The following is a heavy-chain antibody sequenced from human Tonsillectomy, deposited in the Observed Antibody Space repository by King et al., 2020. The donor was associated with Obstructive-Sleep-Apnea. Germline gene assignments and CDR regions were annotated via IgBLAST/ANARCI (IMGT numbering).Heavy chain of an antibody. J-gene: IGHJ2*01. V-gene: IGHV4-39*01. CDR1: GGSISSSSYY. CDR2: IYYSGST. CDR3: ARHYGDYGGYWYFDL. D-gene: IGHD4-17*01. Sequence: QLQESGPGLVKPSETLSLTCTVSGGSISSSSYYWGWIGQPPGKGLEWIGSIYYSGSTYYNPPLKSRVTISVDTSKNQFSLKLSSVTAADTAVYYCARHYGDYGGYWYFDLWGRGTLVTVSS.